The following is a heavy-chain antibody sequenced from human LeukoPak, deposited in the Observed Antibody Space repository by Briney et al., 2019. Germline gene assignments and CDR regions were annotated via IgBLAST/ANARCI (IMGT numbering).Heavy chain of an antibody. V-gene: IGHV1-69*01. J-gene: IGHJ5*02. CDR2: IIPIFGTA. Sequence: GASVKVSCKASGGTFSSYAISWVRQAPGQGLEWMGGIIPIFGTANYAQKFQGRVTITADESTSTAYMELSSLRSEDTAVYYCARGSSGYYRHFYDAWGQGTLVTVSS. CDR1: GGTFSSYA. CDR3: ARGSSGYYRHFYDA. D-gene: IGHD3-22*01.